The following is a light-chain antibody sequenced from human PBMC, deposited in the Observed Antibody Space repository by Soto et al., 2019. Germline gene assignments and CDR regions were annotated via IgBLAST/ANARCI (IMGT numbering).Light chain of an antibody. CDR3: QQYGSSPPVT. Sequence: ETVLTQSPGTLSLSPGERATLSCRASQSVSSSYLAWYQQKPGQAPRLLIYGASSRATGIPDRFSGSGSGTDFTLTISRLEPEDFAVYYCQQYGSSPPVTFGQGTRWRLN. CDR2: GAS. V-gene: IGKV3-20*01. CDR1: QSVSSSY. J-gene: IGKJ5*01.